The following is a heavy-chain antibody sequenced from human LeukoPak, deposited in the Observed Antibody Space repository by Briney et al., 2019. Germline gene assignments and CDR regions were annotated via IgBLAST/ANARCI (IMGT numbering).Heavy chain of an antibody. D-gene: IGHD1-26*01. CDR3: ARDPILYSGSYSHYYYYYYMDV. J-gene: IGHJ6*03. CDR2: INSDGSST. V-gene: IGHV3-74*01. Sequence: GGSLRLSCAASGFTFSSYWMHWVRHAPGKGLVWVSRINSDGSSTSYADSVKGRFTISRDNAKNTLYLQMNSLRAEDTAAYYCARDPILYSGSYSHYYYYYYMDVWGKGTTVTVSS. CDR1: GFTFSSYW.